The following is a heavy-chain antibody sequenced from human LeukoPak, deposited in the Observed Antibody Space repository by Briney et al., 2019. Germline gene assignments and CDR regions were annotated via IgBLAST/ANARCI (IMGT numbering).Heavy chain of an antibody. Sequence: TSETLSLTCTVSGGSIGSYYWSWIRQPPGKGLEWVGYIYYSGSTNYNPSLKRGGTISVDTSKKQFSLKLSSVTAADTAVYYCARDRVYYFDYWGQGTLVTVSS. CDR2: IYYSGST. CDR1: GGSIGSYY. D-gene: IGHD2-8*01. V-gene: IGHV4-59*01. CDR3: ARDRVYYFDY. J-gene: IGHJ4*02.